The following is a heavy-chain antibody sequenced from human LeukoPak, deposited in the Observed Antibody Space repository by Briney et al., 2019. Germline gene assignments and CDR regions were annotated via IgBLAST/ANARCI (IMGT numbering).Heavy chain of an antibody. CDR3: ARAGASVGELSLPYYYYGMDV. V-gene: IGHV1-2*02. CDR1: GYTFTGYY. CDR2: INPNSGGT. J-gene: IGHJ6*02. Sequence: ASVKLSCKASGYTFTGYYLHWVRQAPGRGLEWMGWINPNSGGTNYAQKFQGRVTMTRDTSISTAYMELSRLRSDDTAVYYCARAGASVGELSLPYYYYGMDVWGRGTTVSVSS. D-gene: IGHD3-16*01.